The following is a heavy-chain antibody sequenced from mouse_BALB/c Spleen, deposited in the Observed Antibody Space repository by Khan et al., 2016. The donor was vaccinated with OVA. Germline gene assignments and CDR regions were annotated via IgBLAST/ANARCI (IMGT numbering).Heavy chain of an antibody. D-gene: IGHD2-14*01. Sequence: QIQLVQSGPELKKSGETVRISCKASGYTFTTAGIQWVQKMPGKGLKWIGWINTHSGVPKYAEDFKGRFAFSLEISVSTAYLQITNLKNEETATYFCARGGAAYYRNDGGAMEYWGQGTSGTVSS. V-gene: IGHV9-4*02. CDR3: ARGGAAYYRNDGGAMEY. CDR1: GYTFTTAG. J-gene: IGHJ4*01. CDR2: INTHSGVP.